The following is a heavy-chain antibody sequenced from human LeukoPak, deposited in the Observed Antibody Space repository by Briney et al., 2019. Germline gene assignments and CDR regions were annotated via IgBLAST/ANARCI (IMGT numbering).Heavy chain of an antibody. CDR3: SYGSGSSYNVYYYAMYV. V-gene: IGHV3-49*04. D-gene: IGHD3-10*01. CDR2: IRSKAYGGTT. CDR1: GFTFGVYA. Sequence: GRSLRLSCTASGFTFGVYAMSWVRQAPGKGLEWVGFIRSKAYGGTTEYAASVKGRFTISRDDSKSIAYLQMNSLKTEDTAVYYCSYGSGSSYNVYYYAMYVWGKGTTVTVSS. J-gene: IGHJ6*04.